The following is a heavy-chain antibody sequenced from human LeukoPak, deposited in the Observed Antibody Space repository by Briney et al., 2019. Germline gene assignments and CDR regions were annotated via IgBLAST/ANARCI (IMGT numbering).Heavy chain of an antibody. CDR1: GFTFNRCW. V-gene: IGHV3-7*01. CDR3: TSWGDTTAEYFQR. CDR2: INPDGRDT. D-gene: IGHD2-21*02. Sequence: PGGPLRLSCVVSGFTFNRCWMNWVRQAPGKGLEWVAHINPDGRDTYYVDSVKGRFTISRDNAQNSMYLQMNSLRVEDTAVYYCTSWGDTTAEYFQRRGQGTLVTVSS. J-gene: IGHJ1*01.